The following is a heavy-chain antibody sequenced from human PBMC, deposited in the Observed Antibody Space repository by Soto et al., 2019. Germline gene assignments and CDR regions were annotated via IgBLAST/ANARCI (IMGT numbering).Heavy chain of an antibody. CDR2: INAGNGNT. CDR1: GYTFTSYA. Sequence: GASVKVSCKASGYTFTSYAMHWVRQAPGQRLEWMGWINAGNGNTKYSQKFQGRVTITRDTSASTAYMELSSLRSEDTAVYYCARWFNDIVVVPAAMSPDYYYMDVWGKGTTVTVSS. D-gene: IGHD2-2*01. CDR3: ARWFNDIVVVPAAMSPDYYYMDV. V-gene: IGHV1-3*01. J-gene: IGHJ6*03.